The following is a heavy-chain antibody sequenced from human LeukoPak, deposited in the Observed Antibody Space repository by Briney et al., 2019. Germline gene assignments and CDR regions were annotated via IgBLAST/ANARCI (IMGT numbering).Heavy chain of an antibody. CDR1: GFTFSAAW. Sequence: GGSLRLSCAASGFTFSAAWMSWVRQAPGKGLEWVGRLKSITDGGTADYAAPVKGRFTISRDDSKNTLYLQMNSLKTEDTAVYYCTTFDDYWGQGTLVTVSS. CDR3: TTFDDY. J-gene: IGHJ4*02. V-gene: IGHV3-15*01. CDR2: LKSITDGGTA.